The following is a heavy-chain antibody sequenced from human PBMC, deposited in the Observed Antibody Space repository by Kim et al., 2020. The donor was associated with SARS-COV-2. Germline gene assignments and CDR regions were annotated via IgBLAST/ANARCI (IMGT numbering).Heavy chain of an antibody. V-gene: IGHV4-59*01. CDR3: AGAPYDFWSGYYTKYGMDV. J-gene: IGHJ6*02. D-gene: IGHD3-3*01. Sequence: SETLSLTCTVSGGSISSYYWSWIRQPPGKGLEWIGYIYYSGSTNYNPSLKSRVTISVDTSKNQFSLKLSSVTAADTAVYYCAGAPYDFWSGYYTKYGMDVWGQGTTVTVSS. CDR1: GGSISSYY. CDR2: IYYSGST.